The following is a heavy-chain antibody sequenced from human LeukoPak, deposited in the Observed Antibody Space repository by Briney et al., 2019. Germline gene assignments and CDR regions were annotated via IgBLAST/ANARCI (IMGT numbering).Heavy chain of an antibody. J-gene: IGHJ6*04. CDR3: ATLNIGPDYDILTGYAQTKYGMDV. CDR2: FDPEDGET. V-gene: IGHV1-24*01. CDR1: GYTLTELS. D-gene: IGHD3-9*01. Sequence: GASVKVSCKVSGYTLTELSMHWVRQAPGKGLEWMGGFDPEDGETIYAQKFQGGVTMTEDTSTDTAYMELSSLRSEDTAVYYCATLNIGPDYDILTGYAQTKYGMDVWGKGTTVTVSS.